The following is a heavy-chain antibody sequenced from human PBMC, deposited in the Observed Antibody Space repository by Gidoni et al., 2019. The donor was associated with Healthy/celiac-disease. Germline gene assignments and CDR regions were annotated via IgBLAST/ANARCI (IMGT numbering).Heavy chain of an antibody. J-gene: IGHJ6*02. CDR1: GCSISSYY. V-gene: IGHV4-4*07. CDR2: IYTSGST. D-gene: IGHD4-17*01. CDR3: ARAGFMTTVTTDYYGMDV. Sequence: QVQLQESGPGLVKPSETLSLTCTVSGCSISSYYWSWIRQPAGKGLEWIGRIYTSGSTNYNPSLKSRVTMSVDTSKNQFSLKLSSVTAADTAVYYCARAGFMTTVTTDYYGMDVWGQGTTVTVSS.